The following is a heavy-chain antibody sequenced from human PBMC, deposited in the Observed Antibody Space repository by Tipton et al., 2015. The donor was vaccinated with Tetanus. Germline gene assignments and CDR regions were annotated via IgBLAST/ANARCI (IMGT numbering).Heavy chain of an antibody. V-gene: IGHV4-39*01. CDR3: VIETTTISGGIYYYYFGTDV. D-gene: IGHD5-24*01. CDR2: IYYSGTT. Sequence: TLSLTCTVSGGSISDSNSYWGWIRQSPGKGLEWVGSIYYSGTTYYNPSLRSRVTISTDTSRNQFFLRLNSVTAADTAVYYCVIETTTISGGIYYYYFGTDVWGQGTTVTVSS. CDR1: GGSISDSNSY. J-gene: IGHJ6*02.